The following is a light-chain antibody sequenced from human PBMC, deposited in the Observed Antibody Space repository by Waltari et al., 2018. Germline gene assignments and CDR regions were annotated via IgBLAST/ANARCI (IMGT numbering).Light chain of an antibody. V-gene: IGKV1-NL1*01. CDR1: QGISNS. Sequence: DIQMTQSPSSLSASVGDRVTITCRASQGISNSLAWYQQKPGKAPKLLLYAASRLESGVPSRFSGSGSGTDYTLTISSLQPEDFATYHCQQYYSTPGITFGPGTKVDIK. CDR3: QQYYSTPGIT. CDR2: AAS. J-gene: IGKJ3*01.